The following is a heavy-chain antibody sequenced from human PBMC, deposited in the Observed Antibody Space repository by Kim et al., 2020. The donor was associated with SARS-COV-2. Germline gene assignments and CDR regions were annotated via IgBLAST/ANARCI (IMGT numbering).Heavy chain of an antibody. CDR3: AKVGHYDFWSGYLGYYFDY. J-gene: IGHJ4*02. D-gene: IGHD3-3*01. V-gene: IGHV3-23*01. Sequence: GRFTISRDNSKNTLYLQMNSLRAEDTAVYYCAKVGHYDFWSGYLGYYFDYWGQGTLVTVSS.